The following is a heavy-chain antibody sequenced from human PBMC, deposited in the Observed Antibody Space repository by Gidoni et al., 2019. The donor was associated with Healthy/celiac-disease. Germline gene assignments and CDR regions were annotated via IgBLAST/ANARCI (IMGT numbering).Heavy chain of an antibody. CDR1: GGSISSGGYS. D-gene: IGHD6-13*01. J-gene: IGHJ3*02. V-gene: IGHV4-30-4*07. CDR3: ARGGPRAAGAFDI. CDR2: IYYSGST. Sequence: QVQLQESSPGLGKRSQTKSTTCAVAGGSISSGGYSWSWIRQPPGKGLEWIGYIYYSGSTYYNPSLKSRVTISVDTSKNQFSLKLSSVTAADTSVYYCARGGPRAAGAFDIWGQGTMVTVSS.